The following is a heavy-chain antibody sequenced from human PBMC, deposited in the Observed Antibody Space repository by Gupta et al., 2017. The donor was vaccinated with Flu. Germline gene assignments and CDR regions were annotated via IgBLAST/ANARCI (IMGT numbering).Heavy chain of an antibody. V-gene: IGHV3-23*01. CDR3: AKHNGGIYYGGWFDP. J-gene: IGHJ5*02. Sequence: EVQLLESGGGLIQPGGSLRLSCAASGFTLRNFAMSWVRQAPGKGLEWVSGISGGGNNPFYADSVKGRFSISRDNSQNTVYLQMNSLRVEDTAIYYCAKHNGGIYYGGWFDPWGQGALVTVSS. CDR1: GFTLRNFA. D-gene: IGHD1-26*01. CDR2: ISGGGNNP.